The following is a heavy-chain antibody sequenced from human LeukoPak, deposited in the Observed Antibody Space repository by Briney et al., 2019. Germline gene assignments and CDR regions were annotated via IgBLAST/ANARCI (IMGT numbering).Heavy chain of an antibody. CDR3: ARVFPPNWFDP. J-gene: IGHJ5*02. D-gene: IGHD3-10*02. V-gene: IGHV3-66*01. Sequence: GGSLRLSCAASGFTVTSNYMSWVRQAPGKGLEWVSIIYSSGGAYYAASVKGRFTISRDNSRNTLFLQMNSLRAEDTAMYYCARVFPPNWFDPWGQGTLVTVSS. CDR2: IYSSGGA. CDR1: GFTVTSNY.